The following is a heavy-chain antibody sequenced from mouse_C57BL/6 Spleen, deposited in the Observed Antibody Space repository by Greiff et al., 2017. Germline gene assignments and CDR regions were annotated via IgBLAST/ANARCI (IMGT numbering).Heavy chain of an antibody. CDR1: GYSFTSYY. V-gene: IGHV1-66*01. CDR3: ARVALTGHFDY. D-gene: IGHD4-1*01. CDR2: IYPGSGNT. J-gene: IGHJ2*01. Sequence: QVQLQQSGPELVKPGASVKISCKASGYSFTSYYIHWVKQRPGQGLEWIGWIYPGSGNTKYNEKFKGKATLTADTSSSTAYMQLSSLTSEDSAVYYCARVALTGHFDYWGQGTTLTVSS.